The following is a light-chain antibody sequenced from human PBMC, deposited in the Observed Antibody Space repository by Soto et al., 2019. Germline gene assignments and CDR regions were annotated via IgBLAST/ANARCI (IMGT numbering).Light chain of an antibody. J-gene: IGKJ4*01. Sequence: DIQMTQSPSSLSASVGDRVTITCQASQDISNYLNWYQQKPGKAPKLLIYDASNLETGVPSRFSGSRSGTDFTFTISSLQPEDIATYYCQLYYNVPLPFGGGTKVEIK. V-gene: IGKV1-33*01. CDR3: QLYYNVPLP. CDR1: QDISNY. CDR2: DAS.